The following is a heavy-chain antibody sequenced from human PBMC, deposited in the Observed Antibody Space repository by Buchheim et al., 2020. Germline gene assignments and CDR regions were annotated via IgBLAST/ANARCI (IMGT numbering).Heavy chain of an antibody. Sequence: QVQLQESGPGLVKPSGTLSLTCAVSGVSITTTKWWAWFRQPPGKGLEWIAETWHSGSANYSPSLKSRLSISVDKSANQFSLRLTSVTAADTAVYYCAGWDRATYYFDSWGQGTL. CDR3: AGWDRATYYFDS. D-gene: IGHD1-26*01. J-gene: IGHJ4*02. CDR1: GVSITTTKW. CDR2: TWHSGSA. V-gene: IGHV4-4*02.